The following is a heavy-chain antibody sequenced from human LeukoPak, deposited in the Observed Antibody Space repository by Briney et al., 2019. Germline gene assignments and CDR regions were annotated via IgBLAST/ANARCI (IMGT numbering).Heavy chain of an antibody. CDR1: GDSIKSASYY. V-gene: IGHV4-39*01. Sequence: SETLSLTCAVSGDSIKSASYYWGWVRQAPGKGLEWIGSMFYGGFTHYNPSLKSRVTISGDPSKNQFSLEMMSVTAADTAVYYCARGTKGVTGAPSDSWSQGTLVTVSS. CDR3: ARGTKGVTGAPSDS. CDR2: MFYGGFT. D-gene: IGHD1-20*01. J-gene: IGHJ4*02.